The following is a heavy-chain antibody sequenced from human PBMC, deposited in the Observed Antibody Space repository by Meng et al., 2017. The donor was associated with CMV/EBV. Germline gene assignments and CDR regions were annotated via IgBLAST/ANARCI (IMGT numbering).Heavy chain of an antibody. CDR3: ARVAVPSGQPHYYDSSGYYLKGLLDY. J-gene: IGHJ4*02. CDR1: GFTFSSYS. Sequence: GESLKISCAASGFTFSSYSMNWVRQAPGKGLEWVSSTSSSSSYIYYADSVKGRFTISRDNAKNSLYLQMNSLRAEDTAVYYCARVAVPSGQPHYYDSSGYYLKGLLDYWGQGTLVTVSS. V-gene: IGHV3-21*01. D-gene: IGHD3-22*01. CDR2: TSSSSSYI.